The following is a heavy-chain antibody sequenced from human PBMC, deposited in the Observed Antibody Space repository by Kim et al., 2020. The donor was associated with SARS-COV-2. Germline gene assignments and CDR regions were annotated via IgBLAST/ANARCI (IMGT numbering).Heavy chain of an antibody. J-gene: IGHJ5*02. V-gene: IGHV3-23*01. CDR2: ISGSGGST. Sequence: GGYLRLSCAASGFTFSSYAMSWVRQAPGKGLEWVSAISGSGGSTYYADSVKGRFTISRDNSKNTLYLQMNSLRAEDTAVYYCAKRGSSRRIVGWFDPWGQGTLVTVSS. CDR1: GFTFSSYA. CDR3: AKRGSSRRIVGWFDP. D-gene: IGHD3-16*02.